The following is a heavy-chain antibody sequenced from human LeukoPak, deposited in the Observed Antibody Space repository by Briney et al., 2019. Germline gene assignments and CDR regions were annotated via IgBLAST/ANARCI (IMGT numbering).Heavy chain of an antibody. CDR2: INPNSGGT. Sequence: ASVKVSCKASGYTFTGYYMHWVRQAPGQGLEWMGWINPNSGGTNYAQKFQGRVTITRDTSISTAYMELSRLRSDDTAVYYCARTVSQFDAFDIWGQGTMVTVSS. CDR1: GYTFTGYY. CDR3: ARTVSQFDAFDI. V-gene: IGHV1-2*02. J-gene: IGHJ3*02. D-gene: IGHD4-11*01.